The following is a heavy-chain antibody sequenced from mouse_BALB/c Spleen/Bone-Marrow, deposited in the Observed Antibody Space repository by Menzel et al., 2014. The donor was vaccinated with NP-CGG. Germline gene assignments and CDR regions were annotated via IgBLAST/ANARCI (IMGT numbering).Heavy chain of an antibody. J-gene: IGHJ2*01. CDR3: ARDMGDY. Sequence: EVQGVESGGGLVKPGGSLKLSCAASGFTFSGYYMYWVRQTPEKRLEWVATISDGGTYSYYADGVKGRFTISRDNAKSNLYLQMNSLKSEDTAMYYCARDMGDYWGQGTALTVSS. V-gene: IGHV5-4*02. CDR2: ISDGGTYS. D-gene: IGHD1-1*02. CDR1: GFTFSGYY.